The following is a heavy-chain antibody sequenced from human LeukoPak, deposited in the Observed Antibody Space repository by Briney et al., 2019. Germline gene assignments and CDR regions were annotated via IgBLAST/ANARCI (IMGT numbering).Heavy chain of an antibody. J-gene: IGHJ4*02. D-gene: IGHD6-13*01. V-gene: IGHV3-73*01. CDR1: GFTFSGSA. CDR2: IRSKVNNYAT. Sequence: GGSLRLSCAASGFTFSGSAMHWVRQASGKGLEWIGRIRSKVNNYATAYAASVKDRFTISRDDSRNTAYLQMNSLKTEDTAVYYCTTEPNAGSDYWGQGTLVTVSS. CDR3: TTEPNAGSDY.